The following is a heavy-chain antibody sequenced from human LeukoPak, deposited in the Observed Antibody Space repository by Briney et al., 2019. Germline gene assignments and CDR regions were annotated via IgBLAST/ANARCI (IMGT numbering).Heavy chain of an antibody. CDR3: ARHGVAAAGTGGEFDP. V-gene: IGHV4-39*01. CDR1: GGSISSSSYY. D-gene: IGHD6-13*01. J-gene: IGHJ5*02. Sequence: SETLSLTCTVSGGSISSSSYYWGWIRQPPGKGLEWIGSIYYSGSTYYNPSLKSRVTISVDTSKNQFSLKLSSVTAADTAVYYCARHGVAAAGTGGEFDPWGQGTLVTVSS. CDR2: IYYSGST.